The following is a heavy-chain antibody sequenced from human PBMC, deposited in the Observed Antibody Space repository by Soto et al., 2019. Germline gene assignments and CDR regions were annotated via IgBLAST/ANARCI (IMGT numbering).Heavy chain of an antibody. CDR3: AGGGYYYNSSGYYYSYDY. V-gene: IGHV3-11*06. D-gene: IGHD3-22*01. Sequence: QVQLVESGGGLVQPGGSLRLSCAASGFTFSDYYMSWIRQAPGKGLECVSYMSGSSRYTNYADSVKGRFTISRDNAKNSLYLQMNSLRAEDTAVYYCAGGGYYYNSSGYYYSYDYWGQGTLVTVSS. CDR1: GFTFSDYY. CDR2: MSGSSRYT. J-gene: IGHJ4*02.